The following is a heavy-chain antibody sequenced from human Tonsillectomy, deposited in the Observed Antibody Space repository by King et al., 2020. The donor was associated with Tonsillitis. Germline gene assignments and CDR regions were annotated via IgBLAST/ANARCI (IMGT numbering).Heavy chain of an antibody. CDR2: ISGSGGST. D-gene: IGHD3-3*01. CDR3: AKAGYIWSLRCIDY. V-gene: IGHV3-23*04. CDR1: GFTFSTYA. Sequence: VQLVESGGGLVQPGGSLRLSCAASGFTFSTYAMSWVRQAPGKGLEWVSAISGSGGSTYYADSVKGRFTISRDNYKNTLYLQMKSLRAEDTAVYYCAKAGYIWSLRCIDYWGQGTLVTVSS. J-gene: IGHJ4*02.